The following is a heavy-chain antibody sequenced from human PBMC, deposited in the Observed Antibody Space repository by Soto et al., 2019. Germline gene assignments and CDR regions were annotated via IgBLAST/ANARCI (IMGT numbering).Heavy chain of an antibody. V-gene: IGHV3-11*01. CDR3: ARVTGAERH. CDR1: GFTFSDYY. CDR2: ITNSGNAI. J-gene: IGHJ4*02. D-gene: IGHD7-27*01. Sequence: GGSLRLSCAASGFTFSDYYMSWIRQAPGKGLEWVSYITNSGNAIYYADSVKDRFTISRDNAKNSLYLQMNSLRDEDTAVYYCARVTGAERHWGQGALVTVSS.